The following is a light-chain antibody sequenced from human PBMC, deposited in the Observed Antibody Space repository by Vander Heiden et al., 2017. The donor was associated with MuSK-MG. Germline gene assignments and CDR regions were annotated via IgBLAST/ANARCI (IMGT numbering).Light chain of an antibody. CDR3: QLRGDWRIT. CDR2: DAS. J-gene: IGKJ4*01. Sequence: ILLTQSPATLSLSPGDRVTLSCRASPSVGTSLAWYQQKPVQAPRLLISDASNRATGIPARFSASAFGTDFTLTISILEAEDLGVYYCQLRGDWRITFGAWAKEEIK. CDR1: PSVGTS. V-gene: IGKV3-11*01.